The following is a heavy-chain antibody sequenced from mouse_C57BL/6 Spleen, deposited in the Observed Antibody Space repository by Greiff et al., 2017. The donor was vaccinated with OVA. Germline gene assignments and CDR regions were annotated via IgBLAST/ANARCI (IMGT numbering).Heavy chain of an antibody. CDR3: ARDGGYYSNSPWFAY. V-gene: IGHV3-1*01. J-gene: IGHJ3*01. CDR2: ISYSGST. D-gene: IGHD2-5*01. Sequence: EVKLMESGPGMVKPSQSLSLTCTVTGYSITSGYDWHWIRHFPGNKLEWMGYISYSGSTNYNPSLKSRISITHDTSKNHFFLKLNSVTTEDTATYYCARDGGYYSNSPWFAYWGQGTLVTVSA. CDR1: GYSITSGYD.